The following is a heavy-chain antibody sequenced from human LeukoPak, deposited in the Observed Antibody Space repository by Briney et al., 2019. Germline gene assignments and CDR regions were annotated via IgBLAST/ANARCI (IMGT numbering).Heavy chain of an antibody. CDR1: GFTFSGST. Sequence: GGSLRLSCAASGFTFSGSTMHWVRQASGKGLEWVGRIRSKTNSYATAYAASVKGRFTISRDDSKNTAYLQMNSLKTEDTAVYYCTYDFWSGSPPGYWGQGTLVTVSS. V-gene: IGHV3-73*01. CDR3: TYDFWSGSPPGY. D-gene: IGHD3-3*01. CDR2: IRSKTNSYAT. J-gene: IGHJ4*02.